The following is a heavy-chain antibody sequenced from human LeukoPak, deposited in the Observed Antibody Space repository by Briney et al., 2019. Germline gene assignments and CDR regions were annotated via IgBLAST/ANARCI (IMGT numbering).Heavy chain of an antibody. D-gene: IGHD6-13*01. CDR3: ARDRFPSFVGIAAA. V-gene: IGHV3-30-3*01. CDR1: GFTFSSYA. J-gene: IGHJ3*01. CDR2: ISYDGSNK. Sequence: PGRSLRLSCAASGFTFSSYAMHWVRQAPGKGLEWVAVISYDGSNKYYADSVKGRFTISRDNSKNTLYLQMNSLRAEDTAVYYCARDRFPSFVGIAAAWGQGIMVTVSS.